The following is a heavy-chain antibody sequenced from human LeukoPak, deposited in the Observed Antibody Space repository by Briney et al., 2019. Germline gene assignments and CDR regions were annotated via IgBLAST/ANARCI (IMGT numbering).Heavy chain of an antibody. CDR1: GFTFSDYY. J-gene: IGHJ4*02. V-gene: IGHV3-11*04. Sequence: GGSLRLSCAASGFTFSDYYMSWIRQAPGKGLEWVSYISSSGSTIYYADSVKGRFTLSRDNSKNTLYLQMNSLRAEDTAVYYCAKDLRDEYSSSGGGYWGQGTLVTVSS. CDR2: ISSSGSTI. CDR3: AKDLRDEYSSSGGGY. D-gene: IGHD6-6*01.